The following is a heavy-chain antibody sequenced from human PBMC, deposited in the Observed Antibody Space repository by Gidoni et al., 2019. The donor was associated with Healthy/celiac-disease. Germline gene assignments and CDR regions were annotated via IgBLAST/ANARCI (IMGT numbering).Heavy chain of an antibody. CDR1: GGSFSGYY. D-gene: IGHD6-19*01. CDR2: INHSGST. CDR3: ARGQWLVPKD. J-gene: IGHJ4*02. V-gene: IGHV4-34*01. Sequence: QVQQQQWGAGLLKPSATLSLTCAVSGGSFSGYYWSWIRQPPGKGLEWIGEINHSGSTNYNPSLKSRVTISVDTSKNQFSLKLSSVTAADTAVYYCARGQWLVPKDWGQGTLVTVSS.